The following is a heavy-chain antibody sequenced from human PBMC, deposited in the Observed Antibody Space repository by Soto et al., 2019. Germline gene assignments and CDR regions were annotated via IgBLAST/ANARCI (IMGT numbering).Heavy chain of an antibody. Sequence: SQTLSLTCAISGDSVSSNSAAWNWIRQSPSRGLEWLGRTYYRSKWYNDYAVSVKSRITINPDTSKNQFSLQLNSVTPEDTAVYYCARDGPIGAATSYYYYGMDVWGQGTTVTVSS. D-gene: IGHD6-25*01. J-gene: IGHJ6*02. V-gene: IGHV6-1*01. CDR3: ARDGPIGAATSYYYYGMDV. CDR1: GDSVSSNSAA. CDR2: TYYRSKWYN.